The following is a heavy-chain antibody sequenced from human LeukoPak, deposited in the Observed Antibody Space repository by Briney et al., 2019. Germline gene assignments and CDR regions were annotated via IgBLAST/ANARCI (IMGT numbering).Heavy chain of an antibody. J-gene: IGHJ4*02. Sequence: PGGSLRLFCAASGFTFSNSAMTWVRQTPGKGLEGVSIIFGGDSTYYADSVKGRFTMSRDKSKNTLHLQMNSLRAEDTAVYYCAREIGSYPYYDYWGQGILVTVSS. CDR1: GFTFSNSA. CDR3: AREIGSYPYYDY. CDR2: IFGGDST. D-gene: IGHD1-26*01. V-gene: IGHV3-66*01.